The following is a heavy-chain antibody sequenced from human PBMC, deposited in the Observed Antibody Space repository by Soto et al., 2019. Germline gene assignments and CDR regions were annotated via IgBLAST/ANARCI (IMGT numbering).Heavy chain of an antibody. V-gene: IGHV1-2*02. Sequence: QVQLVQSGAEVKKPGASVKVSCTTSGYTFTAHYTHWVRLAPGQGLEWMGWINPNSGRTKYAQTFQGRVTMTKDTSISTSYMELSSLRSDDTAVYYCARGADYYYGWDVWGQGTTVIVSS. CDR3: ARGADYYYGWDV. CDR2: INPNSGRT. CDR1: GYTFTAHY. J-gene: IGHJ6*02.